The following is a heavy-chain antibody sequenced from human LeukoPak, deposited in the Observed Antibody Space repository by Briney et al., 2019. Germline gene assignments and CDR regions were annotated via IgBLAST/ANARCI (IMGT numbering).Heavy chain of an antibody. CDR3: AKDLMRDRWFGES. D-gene: IGHD3-10*01. V-gene: IGHV3-30*02. CDR2: IWYDGNDK. Sequence: GGSLRLSCAASGFTFSYYGFHWVRQAPGKGLEWVAFIWYDGNDKYYAESVKGRFTISRDTPRNTLYLQMNSLRLEDTAVYYCAKDLMRDRWFGESWGQGTLVTVSS. J-gene: IGHJ5*02. CDR1: GFTFSYYG.